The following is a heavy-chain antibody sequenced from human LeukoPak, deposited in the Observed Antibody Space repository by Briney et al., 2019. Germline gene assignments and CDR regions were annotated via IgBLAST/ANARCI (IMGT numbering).Heavy chain of an antibody. Sequence: EESLKISCKAYGDRFPSYWVAWVRQKPGKGLEWMGIILSGDSDTRCSPSFEGQVNISVDRSPAIAYSHWKSLKAPDPAIYYCARRPFHSQHYFDPWGQGTLVTVSP. V-gene: IGHV5-51*01. D-gene: IGHD1-26*01. CDR1: GDRFPSYW. CDR2: ILSGDSDT. CDR3: ARRPFHSQHYFDP. J-gene: IGHJ5*02.